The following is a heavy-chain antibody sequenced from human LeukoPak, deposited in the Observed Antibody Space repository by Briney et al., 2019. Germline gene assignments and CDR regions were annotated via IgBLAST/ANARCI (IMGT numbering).Heavy chain of an antibody. CDR2: ILNDGSQE. Sequence: QPGRSLRLSCAASGFTFSSYGMHWVREAPGKGVEGVAVILNDGSQEKYADSVKGRFTISRDNSKNTLFLQMNSLGAEDTAVYYCARDDALGDNALDIWGQGTMVTVSS. CDR1: GFTFSSYG. J-gene: IGHJ3*02. D-gene: IGHD3-16*01. V-gene: IGHV3-33*01. CDR3: ARDDALGDNALDI.